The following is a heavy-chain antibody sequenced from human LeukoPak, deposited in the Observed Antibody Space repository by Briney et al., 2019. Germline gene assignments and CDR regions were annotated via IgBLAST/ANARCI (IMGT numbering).Heavy chain of an antibody. Sequence: GESLKISCEGFGYRFSSYWIAWVRQMPGKGLEWMGIIYSGDSDTRYSPSFQGQVTISVDKSISTAYLQWSSLKDSDTAMYYCARRPMVRGRPGTFDIWGQGTMVTVSS. J-gene: IGHJ3*02. D-gene: IGHD3-10*01. CDR2: IYSGDSDT. CDR3: ARRPMVRGRPGTFDI. V-gene: IGHV5-51*01. CDR1: GYRFSSYW.